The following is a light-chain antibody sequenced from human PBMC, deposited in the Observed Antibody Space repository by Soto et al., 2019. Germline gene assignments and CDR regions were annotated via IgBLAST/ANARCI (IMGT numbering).Light chain of an antibody. Sequence: EIVMTQSPATLSVSPGERATLSCRASQSVSSNLAWYQQKPGQAPRLLIYGASTRATGIPARFSGSGSGTEFTLTISSLQSEDFAAYYCQQYNNWPRVFGQGTKVDI. CDR2: GAS. V-gene: IGKV3-15*01. CDR1: QSVSSN. J-gene: IGKJ1*01. CDR3: QQYNNWPRV.